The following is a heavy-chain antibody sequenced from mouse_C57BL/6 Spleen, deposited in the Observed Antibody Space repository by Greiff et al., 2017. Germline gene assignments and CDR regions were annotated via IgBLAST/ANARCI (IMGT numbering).Heavy chain of an antibody. CDR1: GYTFTSYW. D-gene: IGHD2-5*01. CDR3: ARFHSKGDD. V-gene: IGHV1-69*01. Sequence: QVQLQQSGAELVMPGASVKLSCKASGYTFTSYWMPWVKQRPGQGLERIGEIDPSDSYTNYNQKFKGKSTFTVDKSYSTAYMQLSSLTSEDSAVYYCARFHSKGDDWGQGTTLTVSS. J-gene: IGHJ2*01. CDR2: IDPSDSYT.